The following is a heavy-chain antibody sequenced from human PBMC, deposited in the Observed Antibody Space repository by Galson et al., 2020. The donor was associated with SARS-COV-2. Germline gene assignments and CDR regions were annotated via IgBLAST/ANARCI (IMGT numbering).Heavy chain of an antibody. CDR2: IYSGGST. CDR1: GFTVSSNY. D-gene: IGHD3-10*01. J-gene: IGHJ6*03. V-gene: IGHV3-66*01. CDR3: AREQESGSAWRLDYYYYYMDV. Sequence: GGSLRLSCAASGFTVSSNYMSWVRQAPGKGLEWVSVIYSGGSTYYADSVKVRFTISRDNSKNTLYLQMNSLRAEDTAVYYCAREQESGSAWRLDYYYYYMDVWGKGTTVTISS.